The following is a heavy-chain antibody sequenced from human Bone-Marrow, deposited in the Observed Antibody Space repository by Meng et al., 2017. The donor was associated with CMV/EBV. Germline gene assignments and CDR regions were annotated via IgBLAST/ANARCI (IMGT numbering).Heavy chain of an antibody. CDR2: INPSGGST. J-gene: IGHJ4*02. V-gene: IGHV1-46*01. CDR1: GYTFIGYY. Sequence: ASVKVSCKASGYTFIGYYIHWVRQAPGQGLEWMGIINPSGGSTSYAQKFQGRVTMTRDTSTSTVYMELSSLRSEDTAVYYCARVRLSSGTDYWGQGTLVTVSS. CDR3: ARVRLSSGTDY. D-gene: IGHD3-22*01.